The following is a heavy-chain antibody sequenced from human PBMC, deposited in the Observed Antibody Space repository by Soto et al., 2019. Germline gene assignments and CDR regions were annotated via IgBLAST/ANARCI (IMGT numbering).Heavy chain of an antibody. CDR2: IWYDGSNK. CDR3: ARDILELPNYYYYGMDV. J-gene: IGHJ6*02. V-gene: IGHV3-33*01. D-gene: IGHD1-26*01. CDR1: GFTFRSYG. Sequence: GGSLRLSCAASGFTFRSYGIHWGRQAPGKGLEWVAVIWYDGSNKYYADSVKGRFTISRDNSKNTLYLQMNSLRAEDTAVYYCARDILELPNYYYYGMDVWGQGTTVTVSS.